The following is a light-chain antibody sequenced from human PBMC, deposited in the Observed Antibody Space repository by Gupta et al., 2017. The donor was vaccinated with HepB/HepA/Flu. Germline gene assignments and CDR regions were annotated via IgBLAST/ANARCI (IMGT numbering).Light chain of an antibody. CDR1: QSVGGN. Sequence: EIVMTQSPATLSVSPGERATLSCRASQSVGGNLAWYQQKPGQPPRLLMYSASTRATGIPARFSGSGSGTEYTLTISSLQSEDFAVYYCQQYTDWPPWTFGQGTKVEIK. CDR3: QQYTDWPPWT. J-gene: IGKJ1*01. CDR2: SAS. V-gene: IGKV3-15*01.